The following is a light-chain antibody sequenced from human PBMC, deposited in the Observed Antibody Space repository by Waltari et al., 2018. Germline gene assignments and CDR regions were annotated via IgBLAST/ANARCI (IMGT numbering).Light chain of an antibody. CDR2: DAS. CDR3: QQRSSWPLT. Sequence: EIVLTQSPATLSLSTGERATLSCRASHSVREYLAWYQQRPGQAPRLLIYDASNRATGVPARFSGTGYETDFTLTINNLEPEDFAVYYCQQRSSWPLTFGGGSKVEIK. V-gene: IGKV3-11*01. CDR1: HSVREY. J-gene: IGKJ4*01.